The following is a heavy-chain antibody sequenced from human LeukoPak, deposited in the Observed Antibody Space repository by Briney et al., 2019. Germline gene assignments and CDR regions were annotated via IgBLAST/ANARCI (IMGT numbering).Heavy chain of an antibody. CDR1: GGSFSGYY. CDR2: INHSGST. J-gene: IGHJ4*02. CDR3: ARGGGITMIAYYFDY. Sequence: PSETLSLTCAVYGGSFSGYYWSWIRQPPGKGLEWIGEINHSGSTNYNPSLKSRVTISVDTSKNQFSLKLGSVTAADTAVYYCARGGGITMIAYYFDYWGQGTLVTVSS. V-gene: IGHV4-34*01. D-gene: IGHD3-22*01.